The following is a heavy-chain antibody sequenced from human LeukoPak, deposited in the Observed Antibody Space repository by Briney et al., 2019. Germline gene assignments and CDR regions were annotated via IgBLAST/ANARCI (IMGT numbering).Heavy chain of an antibody. Sequence: PSETLSLTCTVSGGSISSYYWSWIRQPAGKGLEWIGRIYTSGSTNYNPSLKSRVTVSVDTSSNQFSLKLNSVTAADTAVYYCARRAYGSGSFNRYHFDYWGQGTLVAVSS. V-gene: IGHV4-4*07. D-gene: IGHD3-10*01. CDR2: IYTSGST. CDR3: ARRAYGSGSFNRYHFDY. J-gene: IGHJ4*02. CDR1: GGSISSYY.